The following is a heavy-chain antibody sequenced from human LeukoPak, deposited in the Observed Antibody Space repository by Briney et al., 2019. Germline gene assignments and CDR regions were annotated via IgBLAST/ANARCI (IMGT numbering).Heavy chain of an antibody. D-gene: IGHD3-22*01. Sequence: GGSLRLSCAASGFTFSSYGMHWVRQAPGKGLVWVAFIRYDGSNKYYADSVKGRFTISRDNSKNTLYLQMNSLRAEDTAVYYCAKIPYYDSSGYSKADAFDIWGQGTMVTVSS. CDR1: GFTFSSYG. CDR3: AKIPYYDSSGYSKADAFDI. V-gene: IGHV3-30*02. J-gene: IGHJ3*02. CDR2: IRYDGSNK.